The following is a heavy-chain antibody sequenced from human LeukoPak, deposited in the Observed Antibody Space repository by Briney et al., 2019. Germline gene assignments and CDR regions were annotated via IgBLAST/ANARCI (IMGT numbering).Heavy chain of an antibody. Sequence: ASVKVSCKASGYTFTGYYMHWVRQAPGQGLEWMGWINPNSGGTNYAQKFQGWVTMTRDTSISTAYMELSRLRSDDTAVYYCARADGSGSFYGMDVWGQGTTVTVSS. J-gene: IGHJ6*02. CDR2: INPNSGGT. CDR1: GYTFTGYY. D-gene: IGHD3-10*01. CDR3: ARADGSGSFYGMDV. V-gene: IGHV1-2*04.